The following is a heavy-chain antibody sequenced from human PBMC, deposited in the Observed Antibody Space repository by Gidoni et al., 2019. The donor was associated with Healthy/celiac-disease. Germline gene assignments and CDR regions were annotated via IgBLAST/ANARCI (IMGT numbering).Heavy chain of an antibody. CDR3: ARDLISRGVILEEFDY. D-gene: IGHD3-10*01. J-gene: IGHJ4*02. Sequence: KFQGRVTITRDTSASTAYMELSSLRSEDTAVYYCARDLISRGVILEEFDYWGQGTLVTVSS. V-gene: IGHV1-3*01.